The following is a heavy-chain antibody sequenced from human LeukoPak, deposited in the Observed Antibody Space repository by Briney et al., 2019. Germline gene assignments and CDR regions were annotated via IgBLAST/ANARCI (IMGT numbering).Heavy chain of an antibody. V-gene: IGHV1-69*13. Sequence: GASVKVSCKASGGTFSSYAISWVRQAPGQGLEWMGGIIPIFGTANYAQKFQGRVTITADESTSTAYMELSSLRSEDTAVCYCARNFIVGARHAGYYYYYMDVWGKGTTVTVSS. D-gene: IGHD1-26*01. CDR1: GGTFSSYA. CDR2: IIPIFGTA. J-gene: IGHJ6*03. CDR3: ARNFIVGARHAGYYYYYMDV.